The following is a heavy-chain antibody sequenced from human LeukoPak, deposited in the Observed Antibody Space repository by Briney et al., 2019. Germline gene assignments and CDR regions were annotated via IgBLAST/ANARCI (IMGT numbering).Heavy chain of an antibody. Sequence: SETLSLTCTVSGGSIGSYYWSWIRQPPGKGLEWIGYIYYSGSTNYNPSPKSRVTISVDTSKNQFSLKLSSVTAADTAVYYCAREAATRYYYYGMDVWGQGTTVTVSS. V-gene: IGHV4-59*01. D-gene: IGHD2-15*01. J-gene: IGHJ6*02. CDR1: GGSIGSYY. CDR3: AREAATRYYYYGMDV. CDR2: IYYSGST.